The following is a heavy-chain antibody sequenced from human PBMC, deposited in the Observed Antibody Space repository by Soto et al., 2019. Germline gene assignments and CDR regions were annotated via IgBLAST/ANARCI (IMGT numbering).Heavy chain of an antibody. D-gene: IGHD3-10*01. CDR3: ARPKRGGNWLDP. Sequence: QLQLQESGPGLVKPSETLSLTCTVSGGSISSSSYYWGWIRQPPGKGLEWIGSIYYSGSTYYNPSLKSRVTISVDTSKNQFSLKLSSVTAADTAVYYCARPKRGGNWLDPWGQGTLVTVSS. CDR1: GGSISSSSYY. V-gene: IGHV4-39*01. CDR2: IYYSGST. J-gene: IGHJ5*02.